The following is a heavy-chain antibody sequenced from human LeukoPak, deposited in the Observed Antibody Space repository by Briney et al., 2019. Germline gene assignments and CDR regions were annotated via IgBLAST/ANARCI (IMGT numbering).Heavy chain of an antibody. CDR2: ISYDGSNK. Sequence: LSLTCAVSGGSIRNSSFYWGWIRQAPGKGLEWVAVISYDGSNKYYADSVKGRFTISRDNSKNTLYLQMNSLRAEDTAVYYCAKVSLVYSSSPPFDYWGQGTLVTVSS. V-gene: IGHV3-30*18. CDR1: GGSIRNSS. D-gene: IGHD6-13*01. CDR3: AKVSLVYSSSPPFDY. J-gene: IGHJ4*02.